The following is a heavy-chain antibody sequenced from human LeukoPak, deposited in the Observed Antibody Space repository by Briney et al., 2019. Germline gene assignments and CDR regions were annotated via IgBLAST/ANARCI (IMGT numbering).Heavy chain of an antibody. Sequence: SETLSLTCAVSGGSISSADYYWSWIRQSPGKGLEWIGFIYYSGSTYYNPSLKSRVTISVDTSKNQFSLKLRSVTAADTAVYYSASIVVVTAAIDYWGQGTLVTVSS. V-gene: IGHV4-30-4*01. CDR3: ASIVVVTAAIDY. CDR2: IYYSGST. D-gene: IGHD2-21*02. J-gene: IGHJ4*02. CDR1: GGSISSADYY.